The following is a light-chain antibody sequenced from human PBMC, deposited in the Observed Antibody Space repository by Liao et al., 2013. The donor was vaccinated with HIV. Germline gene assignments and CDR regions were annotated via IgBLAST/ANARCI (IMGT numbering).Light chain of an antibody. CDR2: EDI. V-gene: IGLV3-1*01. CDR1: KLGDKY. J-gene: IGLJ1*01. CDR3: QAWDSSTAYV. Sequence: SYELTQPPSVSVTPGQTASITCSGDKLGDKYACWYQQKPGQSPVLVIYEDIKRPSGIPERFSGSNSENTATLTISGTQAMDEADYYCQAWDSSTAYVFGSGTKLAVL.